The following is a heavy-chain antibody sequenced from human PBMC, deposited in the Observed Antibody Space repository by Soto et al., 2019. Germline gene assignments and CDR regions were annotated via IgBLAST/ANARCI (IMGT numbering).Heavy chain of an antibody. Sequence: WMGWMNPHSGNTGYAQKFQGRVTMTRTTSISTAYLELSRMRSEETAVYYCARVTTIKAYDYMDVWGKGTTVTVSS. J-gene: IGHJ6*03. CDR3: ARVTTIKAYDYMDV. CDR2: MNPHSGNT. D-gene: IGHD3-22*01. V-gene: IGHV1-8*01.